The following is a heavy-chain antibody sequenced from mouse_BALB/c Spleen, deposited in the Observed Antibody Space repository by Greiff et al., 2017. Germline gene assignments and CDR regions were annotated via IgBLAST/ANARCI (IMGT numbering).Heavy chain of an antibody. V-gene: IGHV5-17*02. Sequence: EVKVVESGGGLVQPGGSRKLSCAASGFTFSSFGLHWVRQAPEKGLEWVAYISSGSSTIYYADTVKGRFTISRDNPKNTLFLQSTSLRSEDTAMYYCSRSGDGYPYYFDYWGQGTTLTVSS. CDR3: SRSGDGYPYYFDY. D-gene: IGHD2-3*01. CDR1: GFTFSSFG. CDR2: ISSGSSTI. J-gene: IGHJ2*01.